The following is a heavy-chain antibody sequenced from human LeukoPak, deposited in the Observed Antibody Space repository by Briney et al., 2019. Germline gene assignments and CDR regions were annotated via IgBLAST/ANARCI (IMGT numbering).Heavy chain of an antibody. CDR2: ISWNSGSI. V-gene: IGHV3-9*01. CDR3: AKDIFGYYYGSGSYKAGAFDI. CDR1: GFTFDDYA. D-gene: IGHD3-10*01. J-gene: IGHJ3*02. Sequence: GGSLRLSCAASGFTFDDYAMHWVRQAPGKGLEWVSGISWNSGSIGYADSVKGRFTISRDNAKNSLYLQMNGLRAEDTALYYCAKDIFGYYYGSGSYKAGAFDIWGQGTMVTVSS.